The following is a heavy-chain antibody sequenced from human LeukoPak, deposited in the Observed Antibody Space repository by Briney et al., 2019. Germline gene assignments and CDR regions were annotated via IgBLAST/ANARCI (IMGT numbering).Heavy chain of an antibody. J-gene: IGHJ4*02. V-gene: IGHV1-46*01. CDR3: ARKSVQTGIAAADFDY. D-gene: IGHD6-13*01. CDR1: GYTFTSYY. Sequence: ASVKVSCKASGYTFTSYYIHWVRQAPGQGLEWMGIINPSGGSTNYAQKFQGRVTITADESTSTAYMELSSLRSEDTAVYYCARKSVQTGIAAADFDYWGQGTLVTVSS. CDR2: INPSGGST.